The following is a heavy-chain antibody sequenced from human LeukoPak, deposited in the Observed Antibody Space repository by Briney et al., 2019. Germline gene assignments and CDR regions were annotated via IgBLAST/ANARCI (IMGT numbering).Heavy chain of an antibody. J-gene: IGHJ3*02. CDR3: ARSLKAITFGGVSNPFDI. V-gene: IGHV4-59*01. CDR1: GGSISGYY. CDR2: IYYSGIT. D-gene: IGHD3-16*01. Sequence: SETLSLTRTVSGGSISGYYWNWIRQPPGKGLEWIGYIYYSGITNYNPSLKSRVTISVDTSKNQFSLKLSSVTAADTAVYYCARSLKAITFGGVSNPFDIWGQGTMVTVSS.